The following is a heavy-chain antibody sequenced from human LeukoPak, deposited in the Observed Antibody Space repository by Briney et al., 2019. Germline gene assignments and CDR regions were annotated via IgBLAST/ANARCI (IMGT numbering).Heavy chain of an antibody. CDR2: IYYSGST. Sequence: PSETLSLTCTVSGGSISSYYWSWIRQPPGKGLEWIGYIYYSGSTNYNPSLKSRVTISVDTSKNQFSLKLSSVTAADTAVYYCARREYSSGCFDPWGQGTLVTVSS. V-gene: IGHV4-59*12. J-gene: IGHJ5*02. CDR1: GGSISSYY. CDR3: ARREYSSGCFDP. D-gene: IGHD6-19*01.